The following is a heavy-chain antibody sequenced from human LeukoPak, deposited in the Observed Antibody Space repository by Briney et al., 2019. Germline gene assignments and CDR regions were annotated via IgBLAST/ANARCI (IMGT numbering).Heavy chain of an antibody. CDR3: ARGGDYFRWFGP. D-gene: IGHD2/OR15-2a*01. V-gene: IGHV1-8*01. CDR1: GYTFTSYD. Sequence: ASVKVSCKASGYTFTSYDINWVRQATGQGLEWMGWMNPNSGNTGYAQKFQGRVTMTRNTSKSTAYMELSSLRSEDTAVYYCARGGDYFRWFGPWGQGTLVTVSA. J-gene: IGHJ5*02. CDR2: MNPNSGNT.